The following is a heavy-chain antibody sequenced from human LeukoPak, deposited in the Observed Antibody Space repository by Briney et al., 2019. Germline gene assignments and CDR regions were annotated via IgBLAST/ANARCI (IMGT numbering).Heavy chain of an antibody. CDR3: ARGHYDFWSGYYLDY. CDR2: IYYSGST. D-gene: IGHD3-3*01. J-gene: IGHJ4*02. Sequence: SETLSLTCTVSGGSISSYYWGWIRQPPGKGLEWIGYIYYSGSTNYNPSLKSRVTISVDTSKNQFSLKLSSVTAADTAVYYCARGHYDFWSGYYLDYWGQGTLVTVSS. V-gene: IGHV4-59*01. CDR1: GGSISSYY.